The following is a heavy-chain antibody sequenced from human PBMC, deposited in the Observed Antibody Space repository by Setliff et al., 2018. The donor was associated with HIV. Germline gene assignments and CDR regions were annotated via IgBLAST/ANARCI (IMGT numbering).Heavy chain of an antibody. Sequence: GGSLRLSCAASGFTFSSFAMHWVRQAPGKGLEWVAVISYDVSNNFYADSVKGRFVISREKSKSTLYLQMNSLRAEDTAVYYCAKKTAAYTSGSWLHYWGQGTLVTVSS. CDR1: GFTFSSFA. CDR3: AKKTAAYTSGSWLHY. V-gene: IGHV3-30-3*02. D-gene: IGHD3-10*01. J-gene: IGHJ4*02. CDR2: ISYDVSNN.